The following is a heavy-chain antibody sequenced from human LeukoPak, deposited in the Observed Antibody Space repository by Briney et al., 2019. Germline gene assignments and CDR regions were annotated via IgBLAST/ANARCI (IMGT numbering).Heavy chain of an antibody. CDR2: INPNSGGT. V-gene: IGHV1-2*02. Sequence: ASVKVSCKASGYTFTGYYMHWVRQAPGQGLEWMGWINPNSGGTNYAQKFQGRVTMTRDTSISTAYMELSRLRSDDTAVYYCARDTEWFGEMIDAFDIWGQGTMVTVSS. CDR1: GYTFTGYY. CDR3: ARDTEWFGEMIDAFDI. D-gene: IGHD3-10*01. J-gene: IGHJ3*02.